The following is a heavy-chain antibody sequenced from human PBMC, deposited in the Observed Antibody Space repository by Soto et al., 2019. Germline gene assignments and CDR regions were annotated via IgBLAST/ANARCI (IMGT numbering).Heavy chain of an antibody. Sequence: PSETLSLTCTVSGGSVSSDDSYWSWIRQPPGKGLEWIGYIYYTRSTYYNPSLKSRVTISLDTSKDQFSLKLSSVVAADTAVYYCARTFYHDNSGRPQWGQGTLVTVSS. CDR1: GGSVSSDDSY. V-gene: IGHV4-30-4*01. D-gene: IGHD3-22*01. CDR3: ARTFYHDNSGRPQ. CDR2: IYYTRST. J-gene: IGHJ4*02.